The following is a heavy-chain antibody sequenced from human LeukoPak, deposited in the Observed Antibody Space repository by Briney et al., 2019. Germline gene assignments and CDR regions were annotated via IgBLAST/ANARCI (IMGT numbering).Heavy chain of an antibody. V-gene: IGHV3-74*01. J-gene: IGHJ3*02. CDR3: ARAAGYGAGSYGSEI. CDR1: GFSLSDHV. Sequence: GGSLRLSCAASGFSLSDHVMHWVRQAPGKGLVWVSRIIRHGTDTDYADSVKGRFTISRDIATNTLYLEMSSLRAEDTAIYYCARAAGYGAGSYGSEIWGQGTTVTVSS. CDR2: IIRHGTDT. D-gene: IGHD3-10*01.